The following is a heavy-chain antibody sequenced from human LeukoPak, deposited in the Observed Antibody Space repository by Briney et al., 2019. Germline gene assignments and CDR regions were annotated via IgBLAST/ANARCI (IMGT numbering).Heavy chain of an antibody. CDR2: IGPTGFDR. CDR3: ATETNGRHYDY. V-gene: IGHV3-21*06. Sequence: GGSLRFSCTTSGLTFSTSGFNWVRQAPGKGLEWVASIGPTGFDRYHADSIKGRFTISRDNANNFLYLQMDSLRAEDTAVYYCATETNGRHYDYWGQGPLLTVSS. CDR1: GLTFSTSG. D-gene: IGHD1-14*01. J-gene: IGHJ4*02.